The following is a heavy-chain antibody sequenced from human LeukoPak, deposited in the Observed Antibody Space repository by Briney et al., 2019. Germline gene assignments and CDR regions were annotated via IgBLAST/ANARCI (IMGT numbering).Heavy chain of an antibody. V-gene: IGHV5-51*01. D-gene: IGHD2-2*01. CDR2: IYPGDSDT. CDR3: ARQVVPAAMQDAFDI. Sequence: GESLKISCKGSGYSFSSYWIGWVRQTPGKGLEWMGIIYPGDSDTRYSPSFQGQVTISADKSISTAYLQWSSLKASDTAIYYCARQVVPAAMQDAFDIWGQGTMVTVSS. J-gene: IGHJ3*02. CDR1: GYSFSSYW.